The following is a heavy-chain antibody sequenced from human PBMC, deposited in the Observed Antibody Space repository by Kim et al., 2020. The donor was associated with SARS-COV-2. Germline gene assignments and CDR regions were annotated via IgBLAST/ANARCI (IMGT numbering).Heavy chain of an antibody. J-gene: IGHJ4*02. Sequence: GNTVYVEKFQGRVTMTTDTATSTAYMELRSLRSDDSAVYYCARDRRDYIDFWGQGTLVTVSS. V-gene: IGHV1-18*01. CDR2: GNT. CDR3: ARDRRDYIDF.